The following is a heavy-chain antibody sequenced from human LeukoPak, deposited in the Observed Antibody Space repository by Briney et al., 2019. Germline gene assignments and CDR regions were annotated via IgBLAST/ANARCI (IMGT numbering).Heavy chain of an antibody. J-gene: IGHJ4*02. CDR1: VGSISSGSYY. CDR2: IYTSGST. D-gene: IGHD3-10*01. CDR3: ASVTGQWFAEILFFAY. Sequence: PSETVSLTCTVSVGSISSGSYYWGWIRHPAGKGLEWDVRIYTSGSTNYNPSLKSRVTISVDTSTSQFSLKLSSETAPGTAVYYCASVTGQWFAEILFFAYSGQGTLVTVSS. V-gene: IGHV4-61*02.